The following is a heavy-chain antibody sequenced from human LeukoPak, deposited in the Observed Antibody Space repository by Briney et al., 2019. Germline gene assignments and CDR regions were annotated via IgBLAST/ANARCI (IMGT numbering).Heavy chain of an antibody. CDR1: GFTFSSYA. CDR3: AKDTSQGRDGSGSSSFDY. CDR2: ISGSGGST. D-gene: IGHD3-10*01. J-gene: IGHJ4*02. V-gene: IGHV3-23*01. Sequence: GGSLGLSCAASGFTFSSYAMSWVRQAPGKGLEWVSAISGSGGSTYYADPVKGRFTISRDSSKNTLYLQMNSLRAEDTAVYYCAKDTSQGRDGSGSSSFDYWGQGTLVTVSS.